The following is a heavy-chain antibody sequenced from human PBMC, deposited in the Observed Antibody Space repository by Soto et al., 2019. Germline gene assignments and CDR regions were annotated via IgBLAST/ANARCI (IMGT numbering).Heavy chain of an antibody. D-gene: IGHD3-22*01. CDR3: AKDAPMYYYDSSGYFDY. CDR2: ISGSGGST. V-gene: IGHV3-23*01. J-gene: IGHJ4*02. Sequence: RGSLRLSCAASGFTFSSYAMSWVRQAPGKGLEWVSAISGSGGSTYYADSVKGRFTISRDNSKNTLYLQMNSLRAEDTAVYYCAKDAPMYYYDSSGYFDYWGQGTLVTVSS. CDR1: GFTFSSYA.